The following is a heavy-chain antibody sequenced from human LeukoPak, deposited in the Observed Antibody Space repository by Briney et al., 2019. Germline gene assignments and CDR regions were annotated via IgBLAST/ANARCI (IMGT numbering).Heavy chain of an antibody. D-gene: IGHD3/OR15-3a*01. Sequence: GGSLRPSCAASGFTFSSYAMTWVRQAPGKGLEWVSTISGSGDYTYYADSVKGRFTISRDNSKNTLYLQMNSLSAEDTAVYYCAKEIGPLDSWGQGTLVTVSS. V-gene: IGHV3-23*01. CDR3: AKEIGPLDS. CDR2: ISGSGDYT. CDR1: GFTFSSYA. J-gene: IGHJ5*01.